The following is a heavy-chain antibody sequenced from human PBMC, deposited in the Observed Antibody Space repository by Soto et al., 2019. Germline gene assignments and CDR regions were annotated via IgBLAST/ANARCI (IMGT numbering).Heavy chain of an antibody. V-gene: IGHV3-23*01. CDR3: ARDRDGSGWNDH. Sequence: VQLLESGGGLVQPGGSLRLSCAASGFTFSSYAMSWVRQAPGKGLEWVSGISGSGDSKNYADSVKGRFTISRDNSKNTLYLEMNSLRAEDTAVYYCARDRDGSGWNDHWGQGTLVIVSS. J-gene: IGHJ5*02. CDR2: ISGSGDSK. D-gene: IGHD6-19*01. CDR1: GFTFSSYA.